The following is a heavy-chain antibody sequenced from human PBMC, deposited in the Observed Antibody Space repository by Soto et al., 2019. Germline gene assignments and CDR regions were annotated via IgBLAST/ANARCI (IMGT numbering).Heavy chain of an antibody. CDR2: ISGSGGST. V-gene: IGHV3-23*01. D-gene: IGHD3-3*01. Sequence: SLRLSCAASGFTFSSYAMSWVRQAPGKGLEWVSAISGSGGSTYYADSVKGRFTISRDNSKNTLYLQMNSLRAEDTAVYYCAKHNSPYDFWSGYVYGMDVWGQGTTVTVSS. CDR1: GFTFSSYA. CDR3: AKHNSPYDFWSGYVYGMDV. J-gene: IGHJ6*02.